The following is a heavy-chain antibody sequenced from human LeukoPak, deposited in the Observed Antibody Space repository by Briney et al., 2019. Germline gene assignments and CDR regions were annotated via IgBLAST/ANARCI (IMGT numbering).Heavy chain of an antibody. CDR2: ISSSSSYI. D-gene: IGHD3-10*01. V-gene: IGHV3-21*01. J-gene: IGHJ4*02. CDR3: ARDGYGSGSFDY. CDR1: GFTFSSYS. Sequence: GGSLRLSCAASGFTFSSYSMNWVRQAPGKGLEWVSSISSSSSYIYYADSVKGRFTISRDNAKNSLYLQMNSLRAEDTAVYYCARDGYGSGSFDYWGQGTLVTVSS.